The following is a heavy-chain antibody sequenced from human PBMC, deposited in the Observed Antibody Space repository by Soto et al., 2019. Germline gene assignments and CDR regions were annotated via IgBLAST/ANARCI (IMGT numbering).Heavy chain of an antibody. Sequence: SETLSLTCAVSGGSISSSNWWSWVRQPPGKGLEWIGEIYHSGSTNYNPSLKSRVTISVDKSKNQFSLKLSSVTAADTAVYYCARGDYSSSWTWTYEYGMDVWGQGTTVTVSS. D-gene: IGHD6-13*01. CDR2: IYHSGST. V-gene: IGHV4-4*02. CDR3: ARGDYSSSWTWTYEYGMDV. J-gene: IGHJ6*02. CDR1: GGSISSSNW.